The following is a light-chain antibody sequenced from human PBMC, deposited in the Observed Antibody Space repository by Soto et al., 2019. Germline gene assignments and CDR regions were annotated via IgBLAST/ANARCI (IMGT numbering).Light chain of an antibody. Sequence: EIVLTQSPGTLSLSPGERATLSCRASQSVNRYLAWYQQKPGQAPRLLIYDASNRATGIPAGFSGSGSGTEFTLTISSLQSEDFAVYYCQQYNNWPLLFGGGTKVEIK. CDR2: DAS. V-gene: IGKV3-11*01. CDR1: QSVNRY. J-gene: IGKJ4*01. CDR3: QQYNNWPLL.